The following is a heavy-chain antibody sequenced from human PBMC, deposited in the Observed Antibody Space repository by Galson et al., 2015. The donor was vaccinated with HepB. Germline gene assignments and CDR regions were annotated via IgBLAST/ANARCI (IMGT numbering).Heavy chain of an antibody. CDR2: INPNSGGT. V-gene: IGHV1-2*02. Sequence: SCKASGYTFTGYYMHWVRQAPGQGLEWMGWINPNSGGTNYAQKFQGRVTMTRDTSISTAYMELSRLRSDDTAVYYCARDWQLVNSFDYWGQGTLVTVSS. CDR3: ARDWQLVNSFDY. J-gene: IGHJ4*02. D-gene: IGHD6-6*01. CDR1: GYTFTGYY.